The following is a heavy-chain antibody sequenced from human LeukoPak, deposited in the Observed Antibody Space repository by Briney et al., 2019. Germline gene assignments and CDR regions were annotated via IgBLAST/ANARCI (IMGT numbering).Heavy chain of an antibody. CDR2: IIPIFGTA. V-gene: IGHV1-69*05. CDR1: GGTFGSYA. Sequence: SVKVSCKASGGTFGSYAISWVRQAPGQGLEWMGGIIPIFGTANYAQKFQGRVTITTDESTSTAYMELSSLRSEDTAVYYCARARSIAAAGYWYFDLWGRGTLVTVSS. CDR3: ARARSIAAAGYWYFDL. J-gene: IGHJ2*01. D-gene: IGHD6-13*01.